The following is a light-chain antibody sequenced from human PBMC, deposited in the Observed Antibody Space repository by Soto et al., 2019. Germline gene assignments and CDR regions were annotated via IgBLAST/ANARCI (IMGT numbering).Light chain of an antibody. CDR1: SSDVGGYNY. Sequence: QSALTQPASVSGSPGQSITISCTGTSSDVGGYNYVSWYQQHPGKAPKLMIYDVSNRPSGVSNRFSGSKSGNTASLTISGLQAEDEADYYCNSYTSSSPGVFGTGTQLTVL. J-gene: IGLJ1*01. CDR3: NSYTSSSPGV. CDR2: DVS. V-gene: IGLV2-14*01.